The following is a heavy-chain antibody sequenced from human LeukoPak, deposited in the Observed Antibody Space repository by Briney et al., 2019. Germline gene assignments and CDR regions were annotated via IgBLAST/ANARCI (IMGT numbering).Heavy chain of an antibody. CDR1: GGSISSGGYY. D-gene: IGHD2-15*01. J-gene: IGHJ4*02. V-gene: IGHV4-31*03. CDR3: ATFPSIGPVAKFVY. CDR2: IYYSGST. Sequence: SQTLSLTCTVSGGSISSGGYYWSWIRQHPGKDLEWIGYIYYSGSTYYNPSLKSRVTISVDTSKNQFSLKLSSVTAADTAVYYCATFPSIGPVAKFVYWGQGTLVTVSS.